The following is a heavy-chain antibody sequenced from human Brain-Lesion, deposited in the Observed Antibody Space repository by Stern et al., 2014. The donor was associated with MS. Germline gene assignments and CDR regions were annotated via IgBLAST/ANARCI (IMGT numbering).Heavy chain of an antibody. CDR1: GYTFTSYG. CDR2: ISPYNGNT. V-gene: IGHV1-18*01. CDR3: ARRKKGYCSGGSCPNWFDP. Sequence: VQLVESGAEVKKPGASVKVSCKASGYTFTSYGISWVRQAPGQGLEWMGWISPYNGNTNYAQKLQGRVTMTTDTSTSTAYMELSSLRSEDTAVYYCARRKKGYCSGGSCPNWFDPWGQGTLVTVSS. D-gene: IGHD2-15*01. J-gene: IGHJ5*02.